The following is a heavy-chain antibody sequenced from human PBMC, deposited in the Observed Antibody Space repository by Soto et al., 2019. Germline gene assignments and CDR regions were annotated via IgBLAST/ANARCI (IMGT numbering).Heavy chain of an antibody. V-gene: IGHV1-69*08. CDR3: ARERDSTVTTFGY. CDR2: IIPILGIA. Sequence: QVQLVQSGAEVKKPGSSVKVSCKASGGTFSSYTISWVRQAPGQGLEWMGRIIPILGIANYAQKFQGRVTITADKSTSTAYMELSSLRSEDTAVYYCARERDSTVTTFGYWGQGTLVTVSS. CDR1: GGTFSSYT. D-gene: IGHD4-17*01. J-gene: IGHJ4*02.